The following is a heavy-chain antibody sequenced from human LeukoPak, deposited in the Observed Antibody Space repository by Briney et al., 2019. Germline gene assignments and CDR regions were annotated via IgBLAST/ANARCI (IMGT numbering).Heavy chain of an antibody. CDR3: ARRSSGNWYFDL. D-gene: IGHD1-14*01. CDR1: GGSISNYY. V-gene: IGHV4-59*08. CDR2: IYYSGST. Sequence: SETLSLTCTVSGGSISNYYWSWIRQPPGKGLEWIGYIYYSGSTNYNPSLNSRVTISVDTSKNQFSLRLSSVTAADTAVYYCARRSSGNWYFDLWGRGTLVTVSS. J-gene: IGHJ2*01.